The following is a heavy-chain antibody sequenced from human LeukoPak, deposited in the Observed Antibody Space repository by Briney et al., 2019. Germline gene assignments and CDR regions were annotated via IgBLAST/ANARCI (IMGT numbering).Heavy chain of an antibody. CDR1: GFTFSSYS. V-gene: IGHV3-30*03. CDR3: ARGRSYQLLAGLGY. Sequence: GGSLRLSCAASGFTFSSYSMNWVRQAPGKGLEWVAVISYDGSNKYYADSVKGRFTISRDNSKNTLYLQMNSLRAEDTAVYYCARGRSYQLLAGLGYWGQGTLVTVSS. J-gene: IGHJ4*02. D-gene: IGHD2-2*01. CDR2: ISYDGSNK.